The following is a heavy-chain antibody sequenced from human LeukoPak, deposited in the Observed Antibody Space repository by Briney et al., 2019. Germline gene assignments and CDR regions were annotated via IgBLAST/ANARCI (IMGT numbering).Heavy chain of an antibody. CDR2: ISSSSSYI. J-gene: IGHJ6*03. CDR1: GFTFSSYS. V-gene: IGHV3-21*01. Sequence: GGSLRLSCAASGFTFSSYSMNWVRQAPGKGLEWVSSISSSSSYIYYADSVKGRFTISRDNAKNSLYLQMNSLRAEDTAVYYCARVGYSYGPTSYYYYMDVWGKGTTVTVS. D-gene: IGHD5-18*01. CDR3: ARVGYSYGPTSYYYYMDV.